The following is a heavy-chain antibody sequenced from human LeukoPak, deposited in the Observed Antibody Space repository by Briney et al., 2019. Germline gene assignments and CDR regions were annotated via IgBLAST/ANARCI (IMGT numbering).Heavy chain of an antibody. CDR1: GYTFPDFY. J-gene: IGHJ4*02. V-gene: IGHV1-2*02. Sequence: ASVKGSCKASGYTFPDFYIHSVRQAPGQGLEWMGWINPNSGGTKYAQKFHARVTMTWQTSIRTPSTALSGLKSDDTPIYYCASAPNYNILTGDRVFDYWGQGTLVTVSS. D-gene: IGHD3-9*01. CDR3: ASAPNYNILTGDRVFDY. CDR2: INPNSGGT.